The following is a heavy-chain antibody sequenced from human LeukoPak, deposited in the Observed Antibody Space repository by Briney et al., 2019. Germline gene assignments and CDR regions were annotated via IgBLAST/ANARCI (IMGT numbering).Heavy chain of an antibody. Sequence: EASVKVSCKASGGTFSSYAISWVRQAPGQGLEWMGGFDPEDGETIYAQKFQGRVTMTEDTSTDTAYMELSSLRSEDTAVYYCARDQISPPPGIAAAGTWGQGTLVTVSS. CDR1: GGTFSSYA. CDR3: ARDQISPPPGIAAAGT. D-gene: IGHD6-13*01. J-gene: IGHJ4*02. V-gene: IGHV1-24*01. CDR2: FDPEDGET.